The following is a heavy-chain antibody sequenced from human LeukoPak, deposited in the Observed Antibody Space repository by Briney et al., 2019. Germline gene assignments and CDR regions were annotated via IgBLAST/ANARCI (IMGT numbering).Heavy chain of an antibody. J-gene: IGHJ4*02. CDR1: GYSISSGYY. CDR3: ASDGGAFKDFDY. Sequence: SETLSLTCTVSGYSISSGYYWSWIRRPPGKGLEWIGNIYHSGSTYYNPSLKSRLTISVDTSKNQFSLKLSSVTAADTAVYYCASDGGAFKDFDYWGQGALVTVSS. D-gene: IGHD2-15*01. CDR2: IYHSGST. V-gene: IGHV4-38-2*02.